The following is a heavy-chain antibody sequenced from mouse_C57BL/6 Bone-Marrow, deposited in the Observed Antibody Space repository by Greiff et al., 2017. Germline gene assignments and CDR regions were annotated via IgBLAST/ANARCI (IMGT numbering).Heavy chain of an antibody. CDR3: ARGRGIYDGYYVLAY. CDR1: GYTFTSYG. J-gene: IGHJ3*01. D-gene: IGHD2-3*01. CDR2: IYPRSGNT. Sequence: VQLQQSGAELARPGASVKLSCKASGYTFTSYGISWVKQSTGQGLEWIGEIYPRSGNTYYNEKFKGKATLTADKSSSTAYMELRSLTSEDSAVYFGARGRGIYDGYYVLAYWGQGTLVTVSA. V-gene: IGHV1-81*01.